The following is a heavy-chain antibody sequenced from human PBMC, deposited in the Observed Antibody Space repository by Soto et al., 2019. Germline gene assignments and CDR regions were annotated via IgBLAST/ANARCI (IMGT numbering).Heavy chain of an antibody. CDR1: GFTFSSYE. CDR2: ISSSGSTI. V-gene: IGHV3-48*03. D-gene: IGHD4-17*01. J-gene: IGHJ5*02. CDR3: ARVHHDGGWFDP. Sequence: EVQLVESGGGLVQPGGSLRLSCAASGFTFSSYEMNWVRQAPGKGLEWVSYISSSGSTIYYADSVKGRFTISRDNAKNSLYLQMNSLRAEDTAVYDGARVHHDGGWFDPWGQGTLVTVSS.